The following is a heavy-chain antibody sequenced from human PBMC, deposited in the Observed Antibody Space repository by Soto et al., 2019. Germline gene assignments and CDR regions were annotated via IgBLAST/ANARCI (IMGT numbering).Heavy chain of an antibody. CDR2: IYYSGST. Sequence: PSETLSLTCTVSGGSISSYYWSWIRQPPGKGLEWIGYIYYSGSTNYNPSLKSRVTISVDTSKNQFSLKLSSVTAADTAVYYCARDLQLEPMGGSAFDIWGQGTMVTVSS. CDR3: ARDLQLEPMGGSAFDI. CDR1: GGSISSYY. J-gene: IGHJ3*02. V-gene: IGHV4-59*01. D-gene: IGHD1-1*01.